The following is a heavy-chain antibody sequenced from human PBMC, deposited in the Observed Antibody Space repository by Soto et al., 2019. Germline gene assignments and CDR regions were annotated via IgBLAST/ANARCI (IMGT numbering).Heavy chain of an antibody. CDR2: IIPIFGTA. D-gene: IGHD2-15*01. CDR1: GGTFSSYA. CDR3: ARVRSPSDKRGVYDAFDI. J-gene: IGHJ3*02. Sequence: SVKVSCKASGGTFSSYAISWVRQAPGQGLEWMGGIIPIFGTANYAQKFQGRVTITADESTSTAYMELSSLRSEDTAVYYCARVRSPSDKRGVYDAFDIWGQGTMVTVSS. V-gene: IGHV1-69*13.